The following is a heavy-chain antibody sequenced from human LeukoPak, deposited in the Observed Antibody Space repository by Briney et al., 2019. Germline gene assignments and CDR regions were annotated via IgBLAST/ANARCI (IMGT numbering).Heavy chain of an antibody. V-gene: IGHV1-69*06. CDR1: GGTFSSYA. J-gene: IGHJ6*03. Sequence: GASVKVSCKASGGTFSSYAISWVRQAPGQGLEWMGGIIPIFGTPNYAQKFQGRVTITAEKSTSTTYMELSSLRSEDTAVYYCARGGYSYGTQGYYYYYYMDVWGKGTTVTVSS. D-gene: IGHD5-18*01. CDR3: ARGGYSYGTQGYYYYYYMDV. CDR2: IIPIFGTP.